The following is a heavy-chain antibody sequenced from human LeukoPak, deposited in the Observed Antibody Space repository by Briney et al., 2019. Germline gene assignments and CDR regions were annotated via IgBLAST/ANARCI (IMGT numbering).Heavy chain of an antibody. J-gene: IGHJ4*02. CDR2: IRCKGNSYAT. D-gene: IGHD6-13*01. Sequence: GGSLRLSCAASGFTFSGSAMHWVRQASGKGLEWVGRIRCKGNSYATAYAASVRGRFTSYRDDSKTTAHLQMNSLKTEDTAVYYCTRPGIAAAGIRDYWGQGTLVTVSS. CDR3: TRPGIAAAGIRDY. CDR1: GFTFSGSA. V-gene: IGHV3-73*01.